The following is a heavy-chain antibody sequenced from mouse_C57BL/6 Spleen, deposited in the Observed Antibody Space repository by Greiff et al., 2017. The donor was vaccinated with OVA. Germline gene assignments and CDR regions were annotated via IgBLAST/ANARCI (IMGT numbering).Heavy chain of an antibody. CDR3: ARHGDYYGSSFDY. D-gene: IGHD1-1*01. CDR1: GYTFTDYY. V-gene: IGHV1-76*01. J-gene: IGHJ2*01. CDR2: IYPGSGNT. Sequence: QVQLKESGAELVRPGASVKLSCKASGYTFTDYYINWVKQRPGQGLEWIARIYPGSGNTYYNEKFKGKATLTAEKSSSTAYMQLSSLTSEDSAVYFCARHGDYYGSSFDYWGQGTTLTVSS.